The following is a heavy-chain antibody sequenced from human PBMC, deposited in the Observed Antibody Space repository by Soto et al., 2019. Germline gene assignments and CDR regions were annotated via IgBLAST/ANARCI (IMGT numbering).Heavy chain of an antibody. CDR3: ARVGPSSTSCYDCYWFDP. CDR2: INSSGGST. V-gene: IGHV1-46*03. D-gene: IGHD2-2*01. J-gene: IGHJ5*02. Sequence: RASVKVSCKASGYTFTSYYMHWVRQAPGQGLEWMGIINSSGGSTSYAQKFQGRVTMTRDTSTSTVYMELSSLRSEDTAVYYCARVGPSSTSCYDCYWFDPWGQGTLVTVSS. CDR1: GYTFTSYY.